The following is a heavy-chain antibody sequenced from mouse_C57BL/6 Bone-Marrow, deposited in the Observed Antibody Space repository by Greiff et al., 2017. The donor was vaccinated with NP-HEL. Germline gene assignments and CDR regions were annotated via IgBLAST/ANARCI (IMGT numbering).Heavy chain of an antibody. D-gene: IGHD1-1*01. J-gene: IGHJ3*01. V-gene: IGHV5-17*01. CDR1: GFTFSDYG. CDR3: ARDGDYYGSSFWFAY. CDR2: ISSGSSTI. Sequence: EVKLVESGGGLVKPGGSLKLSCAASGFTFSDYGMHWVRQAPEKGLEWVAYISSGSSTIYYADTVKGRFTIYRDNAKNTLFLQMTSLRSEDTAMYYCARDGDYYGSSFWFAYWGQGTLVTVSA.